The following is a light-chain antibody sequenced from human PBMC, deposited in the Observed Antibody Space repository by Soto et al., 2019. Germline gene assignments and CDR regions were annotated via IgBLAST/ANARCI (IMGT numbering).Light chain of an antibody. V-gene: IGLV8-61*01. CDR1: AGSVSISHY. J-gene: IGLJ2*01. Sequence: QAVVTQEPSLSVSPAGTVTLTCALSAGSVSISHYSSWYQQTPGQAPRTLIYSTNTRSSGVPDRFSCSILGNKAALTITGAQAHDESFYYCALYMGSGTLLFGGRTKLTVL. CDR3: ALYMGSGTLL. CDR2: STN.